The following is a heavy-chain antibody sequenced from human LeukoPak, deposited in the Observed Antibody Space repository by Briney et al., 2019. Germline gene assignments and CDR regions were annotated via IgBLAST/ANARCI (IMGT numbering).Heavy chain of an antibody. CDR2: INSDGSST. CDR1: GFTVSSNY. V-gene: IGHV3-74*01. CDR3: ARDSSSWLNWFDP. Sequence: GGSLRLSCAASGFTVSSNYMSWVRQAPGKGLVWVSRINSDGSSTSYADSVKGRFTISRDNAKNTLYLQMNSLRAEDTAVYYCARDSSSWLNWFDPWGQGTLVTVSS. J-gene: IGHJ5*02. D-gene: IGHD6-13*01.